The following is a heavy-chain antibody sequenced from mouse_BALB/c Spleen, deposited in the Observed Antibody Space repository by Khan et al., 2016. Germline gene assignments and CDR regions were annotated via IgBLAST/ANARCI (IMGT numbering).Heavy chain of an antibody. D-gene: IGHD1-2*01. CDR1: GYSITSDYA. J-gene: IGHJ2*01. CDR2: ISYSGST. CDR3: ARTLLRLYYFDY. Sequence: EVQLQESGPGLVKPSQSLSLTCTVTGYSITSDYAWNWIRQLPGNKLEWMGNISYSGSTSYNPSLKSRIHITRDTSKNQFFLQLNSVTTEDTSTYYCARTLLRLYYFDYWGQCTTLTVSS. V-gene: IGHV3-2*02.